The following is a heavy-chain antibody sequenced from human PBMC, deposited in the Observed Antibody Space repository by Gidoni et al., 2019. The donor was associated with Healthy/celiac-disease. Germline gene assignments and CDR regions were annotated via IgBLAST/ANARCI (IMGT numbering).Heavy chain of an antibody. V-gene: IGHV3-33*01. D-gene: IGHD2-15*01. CDR2: IWYDGSNK. J-gene: IGHJ6*02. CDR3: ARDPSDIVVLVAAPYYYGMDV. Sequence: LECVAVIWYDGSNKYYADSVKGRFTISIDNSKNTLYLQMNSLIAEDTALYYCARDPSDIVVLVAAPYYYGMDVWGQGNTVTVSS.